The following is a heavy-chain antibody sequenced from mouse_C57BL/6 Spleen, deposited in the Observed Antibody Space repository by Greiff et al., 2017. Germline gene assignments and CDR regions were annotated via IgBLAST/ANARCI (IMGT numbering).Heavy chain of an antibody. CDR3: ATAGQGYFDV. V-gene: IGHV5-17*01. Sequence: EVKLMESGGGLVKPGGSLKLSCAASGFTFSDYGMQWVRQAPEKGLEWVAYIRSGSSTIYYADTVKGRFTISRDNAKNTLFLQMTSLRSEDTAMYYCATAGQGYFDVWGTGTTVTVSS. CDR1: GFTFSDYG. J-gene: IGHJ1*03. CDR2: IRSGSSTI. D-gene: IGHD3-3*01.